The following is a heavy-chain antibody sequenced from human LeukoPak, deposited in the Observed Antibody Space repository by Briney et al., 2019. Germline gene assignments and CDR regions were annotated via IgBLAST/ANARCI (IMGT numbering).Heavy chain of an antibody. D-gene: IGHD4-17*01. V-gene: IGHV3-33*06. CDR2: IWYDGSNK. CDR3: AKDSDPRDYGDPVPDY. Sequence: GGSLRLSCAASGFTFSSNGMHWVRQAPGKGLEWVADIWYDGSNKYYADSVKGRFTISRDNSKNTLYLQMNSLRAEDTAVYYCAKDSDPRDYGDPVPDYWGQGTLVTVSS. CDR1: GFTFSSNG. J-gene: IGHJ4*02.